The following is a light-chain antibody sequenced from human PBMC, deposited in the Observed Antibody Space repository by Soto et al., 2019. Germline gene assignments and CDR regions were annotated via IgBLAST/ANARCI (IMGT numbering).Light chain of an antibody. V-gene: IGLV2-14*01. J-gene: IGLJ1*01. CDR3: SSYTSDFRRV. CDR1: SSDVGGYKY. Sequence: QSVLTQPASVSGSPGQSITVSCTGTSSDVGGYKYVSWYQQHPGKAPKLMIYEVSNRPSGVSNRFSGSKSGNTASLTISGLQAEDEADYYCSSYTSDFRRVFGTGTKLTVL. CDR2: EVS.